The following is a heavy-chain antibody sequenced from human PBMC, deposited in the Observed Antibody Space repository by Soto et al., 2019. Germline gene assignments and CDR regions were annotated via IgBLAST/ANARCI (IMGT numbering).Heavy chain of an antibody. CDR1: GFTFSAYA. Sequence: EVQLVESGGGLVQPGGSLRLSCSVSGFTFSAYAMHWVRQAPGKGLEYVSSISSDGRPTYYADSVKGRFTISRDNSKNTLYLQMSSLKAEDTAVYYCVKDRYVDYWGQGTLVTVSS. V-gene: IGHV3-64D*06. CDR3: VKDRYVDY. J-gene: IGHJ4*02. CDR2: ISSDGRPT.